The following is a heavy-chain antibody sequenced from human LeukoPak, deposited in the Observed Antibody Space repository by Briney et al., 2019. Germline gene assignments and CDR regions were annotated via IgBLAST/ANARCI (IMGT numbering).Heavy chain of an antibody. V-gene: IGHV3-21*01. CDR2: ISSSSSYI. CDR3: ARGGYCSSTSCPPVGWFDP. CDR1: GFTFSSYS. D-gene: IGHD2-2*01. J-gene: IGHJ5*02. Sequence: GGSLRLSCAASGFTFSSYSMNWVRQAPGKGLEWVSSISSSSSYIYYADSVKGRFTISRDNAKNSLYLQMNSLRAGDTAVYYCARGGYCSSTSCPPVGWFDPWGQGTLVTVSS.